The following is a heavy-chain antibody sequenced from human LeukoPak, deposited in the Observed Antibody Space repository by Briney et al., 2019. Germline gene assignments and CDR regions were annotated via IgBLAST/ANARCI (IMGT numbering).Heavy chain of an antibody. CDR2: IYYSGST. J-gene: IGHJ4*02. V-gene: IGHV4-61*01. Sequence: SETLSLTCTVSGGSISSSSYYWSWIRQPPGKGLEWIGYIYYSGSTNYNPSLKSRVTISVDTSKNQFSLKLSSVTAADTAVYYCARDFFYCSGGSCSRGFDYWGQGTLVTVSS. D-gene: IGHD2-15*01. CDR1: GGSISSSSYY. CDR3: ARDFFYCSGGSCSRGFDY.